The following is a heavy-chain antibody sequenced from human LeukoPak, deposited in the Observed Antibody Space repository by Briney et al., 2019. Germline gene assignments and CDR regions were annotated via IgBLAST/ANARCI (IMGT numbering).Heavy chain of an antibody. Sequence: GASVKVSCKASGYTFTSYGISSVRQAPGQGLEWMGWISAYNGNTNYAQKLQGRVTMTTDTSTSTAYMELRSLRSDDTAVYYCARSDYYDSSGYYLSFDYWGQGTLVTVSS. CDR2: ISAYNGNT. D-gene: IGHD3-22*01. CDR3: ARSDYYDSSGYYLSFDY. V-gene: IGHV1-18*01. CDR1: GYTFTSYG. J-gene: IGHJ4*02.